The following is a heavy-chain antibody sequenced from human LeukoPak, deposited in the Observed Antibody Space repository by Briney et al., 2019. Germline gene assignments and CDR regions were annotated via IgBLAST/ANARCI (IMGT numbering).Heavy chain of an antibody. Sequence: SETLSLTCTVSGGSISSSSYYWGWIRQPPGKGLEWIGSIYYSGSTYYNPSLKSRVTISVDASKNQFSLKLSSVTAADTAVYYCALAYSSGWYSGYYYGMDVWGQGTTVTVSS. CDR3: ALAYSSGWYSGYYYGMDV. CDR2: IYYSGST. D-gene: IGHD6-19*01. CDR1: GGSISSSSYY. V-gene: IGHV4-39*01. J-gene: IGHJ6*02.